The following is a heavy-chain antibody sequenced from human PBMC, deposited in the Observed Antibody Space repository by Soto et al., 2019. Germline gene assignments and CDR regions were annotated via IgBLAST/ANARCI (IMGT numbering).Heavy chain of an antibody. V-gene: IGHV1-69*12. J-gene: IGHJ4*02. CDR2: IISIFGTP. D-gene: IGHD5-12*01. CDR3: ARDLGSGYDPGDY. CDR1: GGTFNSYV. Sequence: QVQLVQSGAEVKKPGSSVKVSCKASGGTFNSYVFNWVRQAPGQGLEWMGGIISIFGTPNYGQKFQGRVKTTADESTSTGFMELSSLTSEDTAIYYCARDLGSGYDPGDYWGQGTLVTVSS.